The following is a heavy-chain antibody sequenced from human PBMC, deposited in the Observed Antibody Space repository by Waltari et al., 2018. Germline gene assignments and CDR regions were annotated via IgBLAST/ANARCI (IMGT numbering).Heavy chain of an antibody. CDR1: GGTFSSYA. D-gene: IGHD6-13*01. V-gene: IGHV1-69*05. Sequence: QVQLVQSGAEVKKPGSSVKVSCKASGGTFSSYAISWVRQAPGQGLEWMGGIIPIFGTANYAQKFQGRVTITTDESTSTAYMELSSLRSEDTAVYYCAREGAAAGFSPLAFDIWGQGTMVTVSS. CDR3: AREGAAAGFSPLAFDI. CDR2: IIPIFGTA. J-gene: IGHJ3*02.